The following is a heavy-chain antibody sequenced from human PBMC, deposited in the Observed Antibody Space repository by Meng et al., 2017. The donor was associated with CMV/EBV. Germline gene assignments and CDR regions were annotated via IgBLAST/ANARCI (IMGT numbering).Heavy chain of an antibody. CDR1: GGSFSGYY. D-gene: IGHD2-15*01. CDR2: INHSGST. CDR3: ASSLTYPDY. J-gene: IGHJ4*02. V-gene: IGHV4-34*01. Sequence: QGQLQQWGAGLLKPSETLSLTCAVYGGSFSGYYWSWIRQPPGKGLEWIGEINHSGSTNYNPSLKSRVTISVDTSKNQFSLKLSSVTAADTVVYYCASSLTYPDYWGQGTLVTVSS.